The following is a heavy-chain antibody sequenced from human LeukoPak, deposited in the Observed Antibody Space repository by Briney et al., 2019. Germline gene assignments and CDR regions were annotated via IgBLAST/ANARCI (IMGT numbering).Heavy chain of an antibody. V-gene: IGHV4-59*01. J-gene: IGHJ4*02. D-gene: IGHD6-6*01. Sequence: SSETLSLTCTVSGGPISSYYWSWIRQPPGKGLEWIGYIYYSGSTNYNPSLKSRVTISVDTSKNQFSLKLSSVTAADTAVYYCARGREQLASFDYWGQGTLVTVSS. CDR3: ARGREQLASFDY. CDR2: IYYSGST. CDR1: GGPISSYY.